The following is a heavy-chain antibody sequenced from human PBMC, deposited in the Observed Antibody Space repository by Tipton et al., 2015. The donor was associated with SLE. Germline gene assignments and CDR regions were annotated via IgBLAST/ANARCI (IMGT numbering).Heavy chain of an antibody. Sequence: SLRLSCAASGFTFSDHFMNWVRQPPGKGLEWVGRINSKVDSYNTEYAAPVQGRFTNSRDDLNDSLYLQMNSLKTEDAAVYYCATGNGFCSGYFHYMDVWGRGTTVTVSS. J-gene: IGHJ6*03. V-gene: IGHV3-72*01. CDR1: GFTFSDHF. CDR3: ATGNGFCSGYFHYMDV. D-gene: IGHD3-3*01. CDR2: INSKVDSYNT.